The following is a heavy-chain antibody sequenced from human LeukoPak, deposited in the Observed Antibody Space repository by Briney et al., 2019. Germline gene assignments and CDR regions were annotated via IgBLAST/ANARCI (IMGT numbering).Heavy chain of an antibody. Sequence: SETLSLTCTVSGGSISSSSNYWGWIRQPSGKGREWIGSIYYSGSTYYHPSLKSRVTISVDTSQNQFSLKLSSVTAADTAVYYCARDGYSGSDALWGQGTLVTVSS. CDR1: GGSISSSSNY. J-gene: IGHJ4*02. D-gene: IGHD5-12*01. CDR2: IYYSGST. CDR3: ARDGYSGSDAL. V-gene: IGHV4-39*07.